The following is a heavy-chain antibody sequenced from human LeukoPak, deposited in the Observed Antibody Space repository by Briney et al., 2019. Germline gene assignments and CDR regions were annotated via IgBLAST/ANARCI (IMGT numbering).Heavy chain of an antibody. CDR3: ARGTGGVVLLRRGEALDI. V-gene: IGHV4-59*12. CDR2: IYYSGRT. CDR1: GGSPSSYY. Sequence: SETLSLTCTVSGGSPSSYYRSWIRQPHGKGLEWIGSIYYSGRTNYNPSLTGRATISVAPSQHQSSMRPGSVTAADTAVYDCARGTGGVVLLRRGEALDIWGQRTMVTVSS. D-gene: IGHD1-14*01. J-gene: IGHJ3*02.